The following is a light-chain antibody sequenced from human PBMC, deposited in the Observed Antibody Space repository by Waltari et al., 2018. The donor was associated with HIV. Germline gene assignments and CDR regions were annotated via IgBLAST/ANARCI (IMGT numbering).Light chain of an antibody. CDR3: LQALQTQIT. CDR2: MGS. Sequence: DIVLTQSPRSLPVTPGEPASISCRSSQSLLHRVVYHYLVWYQQKPGQPPQLLIYMGSYRASGVPDRFSGSGSGTDFTLKISRVEAEDVGVYYCLQALQTQITFGQGTRLEIK. CDR1: QSLLHRVVYHY. J-gene: IGKJ5*01. V-gene: IGKV2-28*01.